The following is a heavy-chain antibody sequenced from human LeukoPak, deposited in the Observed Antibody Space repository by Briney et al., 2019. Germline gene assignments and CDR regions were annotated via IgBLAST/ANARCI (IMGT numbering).Heavy chain of an antibody. CDR1: GFTFDDYA. V-gene: IGHV3-43*02. Sequence: GGSLRLSCAASGFTFDDYAMHWVRQAPGKGLEWVSLISGDGGSTYYADSVKGRFTISRDNSKNSLYLQMNSLRTEDTALYYCATYCSGGSCRRHDAFDIWGPRTMVTVSS. CDR3: ATYCSGGSCRRHDAFDI. D-gene: IGHD2-15*01. J-gene: IGHJ3*02. CDR2: ISGDGGST.